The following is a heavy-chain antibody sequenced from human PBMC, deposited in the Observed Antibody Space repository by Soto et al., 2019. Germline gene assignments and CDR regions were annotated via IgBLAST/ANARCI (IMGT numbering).Heavy chain of an antibody. Sequence: PWGSLRRSFVVPGFIFIGGGSHRVRPGPGEGLEWVAGIWHDGSEIYHADSVKGRFTISRDNSRNTLYLQMNSLRAEDTAVYYCARDGIGGTAFRGFPDYWGQGTLVTVSS. V-gene: IGHV3-33*01. CDR1: GFIFIGGG. CDR3: ARDGIGGTAFRGFPDY. D-gene: IGHD1-7*01. CDR2: IWHDGSEI. J-gene: IGHJ4*02.